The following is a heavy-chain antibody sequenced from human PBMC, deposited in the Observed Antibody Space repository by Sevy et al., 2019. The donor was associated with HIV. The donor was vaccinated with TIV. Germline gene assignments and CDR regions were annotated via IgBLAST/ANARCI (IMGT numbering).Heavy chain of an antibody. CDR1: GFTFSSYW. CDR2: IKQDGSEK. CDR3: ARVPLSGYFPVPSHWYFDL. V-gene: IGHV3-7*01. J-gene: IGHJ2*01. Sequence: LSLTCAASGFTFSSYWMNWVRQAPGKGLEWVANIKQDGSEKYYVESLKGRFTISSDNAKNSLYLEMNSLRDYDTAVYYCARVPLSGYFPVPSHWYFDLWGRGTLVTVSS. D-gene: IGHD3-9*01.